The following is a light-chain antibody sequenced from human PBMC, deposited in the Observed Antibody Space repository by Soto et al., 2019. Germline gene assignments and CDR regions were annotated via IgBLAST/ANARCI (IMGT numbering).Light chain of an antibody. V-gene: IGKV1-39*01. J-gene: IGKJ2*01. CDR2: TTS. Sequence: DIQITQSPSSLSASVGDRVTIACRASQTIAMYVNWFQQKPGKAPKPLIYTTSSSQSGVPPRFSGSGSETDFTLTISRLQPEASATYYCQQSFTTPYTFGQGTKVDIK. CDR1: QTIAMY. CDR3: QQSFTTPYT.